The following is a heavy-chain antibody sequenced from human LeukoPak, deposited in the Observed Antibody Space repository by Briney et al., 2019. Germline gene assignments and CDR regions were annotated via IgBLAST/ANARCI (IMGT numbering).Heavy chain of an antibody. Sequence: ASVKVSCTASGYTFTGYYMHWVRQAPGQGLEWMGWINPNSGGTNYAQKFQGRVTMTRDTSISTAYMELSRLRSDDTAVYYCARAIVCYSCYYYYMGVWGKGTTVTVSS. J-gene: IGHJ6*03. V-gene: IGHV1-2*02. D-gene: IGHD2-15*01. CDR3: ARAIVCYSCYYYYMGV. CDR1: GYTFTGYY. CDR2: INPNSGGT.